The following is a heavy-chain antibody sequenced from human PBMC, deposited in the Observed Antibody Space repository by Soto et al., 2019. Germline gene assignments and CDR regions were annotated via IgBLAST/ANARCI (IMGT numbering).Heavy chain of an antibody. Sequence: QVLLVQSGGEVKKPGASVKVSCKASGFNFISYGINWVRQAPGQGLEWMGWISGYDGKTVYAHSVQDRVTMTTDATTRTAYMERRGVRSADTAIYYCARDFMYPGSPDSWFDPWGQGTLFTVPS. CDR2: ISGYDGKT. D-gene: IGHD2-8*01. CDR1: GFNFISYG. J-gene: IGHJ5*02. V-gene: IGHV1-18*04. CDR3: ARDFMYPGSPDSWFDP.